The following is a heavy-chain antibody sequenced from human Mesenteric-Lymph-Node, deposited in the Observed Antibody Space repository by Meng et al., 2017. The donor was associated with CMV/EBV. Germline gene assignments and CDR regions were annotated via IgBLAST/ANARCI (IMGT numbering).Heavy chain of an antibody. CDR2: IRSKAFGGTT. J-gene: IGHJ4*02. D-gene: IGHD2-2*01. Sequence: GESLKISCAASGFTLSSYWMSWVRQAPGKGLEWVGFIRSKAFGGTTEYAASVKGRFTISRDDSKSIAYLQMNSLKTEDTAVYYCTRGTPPDYWGQGTLVTVSS. CDR1: GFTLSSYW. CDR3: TRGTPPDY. V-gene: IGHV3-49*04.